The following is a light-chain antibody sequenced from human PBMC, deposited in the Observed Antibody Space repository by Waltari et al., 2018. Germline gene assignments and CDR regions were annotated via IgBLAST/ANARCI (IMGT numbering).Light chain of an antibody. CDR1: QSVRST. J-gene: IGKJ1*01. V-gene: IGKV3D-15*01. CDR2: GTS. Sequence: IVMTQSPATLSLSPGESATLSCRASQSVRSTFAWFQQKPGQPPRLLIYGTSTRATGIPARFTGSGSGTEFSLTISSLQPEDFATYYCQQYDYWPWTFSQGTRVETK. CDR3: QQYDYWPWT.